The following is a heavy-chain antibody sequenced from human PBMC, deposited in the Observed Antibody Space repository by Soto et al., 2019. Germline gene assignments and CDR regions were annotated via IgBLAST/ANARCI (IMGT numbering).Heavy chain of an antibody. D-gene: IGHD6-13*01. CDR2: INHSGST. Sequence: SETLSLTCAVYGGSFSGYYWSWIRQPPGKGLEWIGEINHSGSTNYNPSLKSRVTISVDTSKNQFSLKLSSVTAADTAVFYCARVEAGYSSSWPLGNYWGQGTLVTVSS. J-gene: IGHJ4*02. CDR3: ARVEAGYSSSWPLGNY. CDR1: GGSFSGYY. V-gene: IGHV4-34*01.